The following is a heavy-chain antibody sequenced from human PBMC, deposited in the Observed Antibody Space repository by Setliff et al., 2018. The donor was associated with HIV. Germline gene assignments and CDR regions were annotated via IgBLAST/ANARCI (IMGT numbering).Heavy chain of an antibody. CDR2: INPSGAST. V-gene: IGHV1-2*02. Sequence: ASVKVSCKPSGYTFTGYYMHWVRQAPGQGLEWMGMINPSGASTSYAQKFQGRVTLTRDTSVTTVYMELTSLRSDDTAVYYCARKDGVGYCDSNSCYGIGPIDFWGQGSLVTVSS. CDR3: ARKDGVGYCDSNSCYGIGPIDF. CDR1: GYTFTGYY. D-gene: IGHD2-2*01. J-gene: IGHJ4*02.